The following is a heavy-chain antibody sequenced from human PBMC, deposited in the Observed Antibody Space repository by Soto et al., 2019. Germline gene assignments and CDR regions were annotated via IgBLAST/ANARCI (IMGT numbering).Heavy chain of an antibody. CDR1: GYTFPSYD. V-gene: IGHV1-8*01. CDR2: MNPNSGNT. CDR3: ARFGGSSGWFGFDP. Sequence: QVQLVQSGAEVKKPGASVKVSCKASGYTFPSYDINWVRQATGQGLEWMGWMNPNSGNTGNAQKFQGRVTMTRNTSISTAYMELSSLRSEDTAVYYFARFGGSSGWFGFDPWGQGTLVTVSS. D-gene: IGHD6-19*01. J-gene: IGHJ5*02.